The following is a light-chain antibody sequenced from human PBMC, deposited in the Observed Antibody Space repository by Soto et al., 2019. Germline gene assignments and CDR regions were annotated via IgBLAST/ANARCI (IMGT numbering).Light chain of an antibody. CDR1: QSVSSY. CDR3: QQRSNWPPFT. CDR2: DAS. Sequence: EIVLTQSPATLSLSPGERATLSCRASQSVSSYLAWYQQKPCQAPKLLIYDASPRTAGTPARFSGSGSGTDFTLTISSLELEDFAVYYCQQRSNWPPFTFGPGTKVDIK. J-gene: IGKJ3*01. V-gene: IGKV3-11*01.